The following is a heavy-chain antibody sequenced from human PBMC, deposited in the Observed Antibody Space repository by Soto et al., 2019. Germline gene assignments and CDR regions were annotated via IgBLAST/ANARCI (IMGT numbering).Heavy chain of an antibody. CDR3: ARAGATVTLYYFDY. CDR2: IYHSGST. Sequence: SETMSLTYAVARGSLSNSNGLIRVRPPPGKGLEWIGEIYHSGSTNYNPSLKSRVTISVDKSKNQFSLKLSSVTAADTAVYYCARAGATVTLYYFDYWGQGTLVTVSS. V-gene: IGHV4-4*02. CDR1: RGSLSNSNG. D-gene: IGHD4-4*01. J-gene: IGHJ4*02.